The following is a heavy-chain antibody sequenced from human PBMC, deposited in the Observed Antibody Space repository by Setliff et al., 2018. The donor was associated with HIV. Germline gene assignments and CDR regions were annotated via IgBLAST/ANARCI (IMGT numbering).Heavy chain of an antibody. D-gene: IGHD4-17*01. Sequence: ASVKVSCKASGYTFTNYAMNWVRQAPGQGLEWMGWINTYTGNPTYAQGFTGRFVFSVDTSITTAFLEISSLKAGDTAVYYCARALYGDYGGDLNWLDPWGQGTLVTVSS. J-gene: IGHJ5*02. CDR1: GYTFTNYA. CDR3: ARALYGDYGGDLNWLDP. CDR2: INTYTGNP. V-gene: IGHV7-4-1*02.